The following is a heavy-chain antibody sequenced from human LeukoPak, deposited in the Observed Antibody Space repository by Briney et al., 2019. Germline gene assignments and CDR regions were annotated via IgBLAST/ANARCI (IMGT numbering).Heavy chain of an antibody. J-gene: IGHJ6*02. CDR3: ARDAVDQYYYYGMDV. D-gene: IGHD6-19*01. CDR1: GFTLSSYS. V-gene: IGHV3-48*01. Sequence: GGSLRLSCAASGFTLSSYSMNWVRQAPGKGLEWISYISTSSRTIYYADSVKGRFTISRDNAKNSLYLQMNSLKAEDTAIYFCARDAVDQYYYYGMDVWGQGTTATVSS. CDR2: ISTSSRTI.